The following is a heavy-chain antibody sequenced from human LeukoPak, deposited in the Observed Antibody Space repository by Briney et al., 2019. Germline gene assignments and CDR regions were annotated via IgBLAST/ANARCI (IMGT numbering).Heavy chain of an antibody. CDR3: ARGGLVRGNLNSLTGFDI. Sequence: PGGSLRLSCLASGFTFSNYWMHWVRQAPGKGLVWVSHINRDGSSTNYADSVKGRFTISRDNAKDTLYLQMNSLRAEDTAVYYCARGGLVRGNLNSLTGFDIWAQGTMVTVSS. CDR1: GFTFSNYW. CDR2: INRDGSST. V-gene: IGHV3-74*01. D-gene: IGHD3-10*01. J-gene: IGHJ3*02.